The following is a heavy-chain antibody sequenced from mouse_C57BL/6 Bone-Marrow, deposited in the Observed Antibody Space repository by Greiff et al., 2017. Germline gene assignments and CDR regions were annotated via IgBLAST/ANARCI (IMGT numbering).Heavy chain of an antibody. V-gene: IGHV5-12*01. CDR2: ISNGGGST. CDR1: GFTFSDYY. J-gene: IGHJ4*01. Sequence: EVQLVESGGGLVQPGGSLKLSCAASGFTFSDYYMYWVRQTPEKRLEWVAYISNGGGSTYYPDTVKGRFTISRDNAKNTLYLQMSRLKSEDTAMYYCASLYYDYDRGYYYAMDYWGQGTSVTVSS. D-gene: IGHD2-4*01. CDR3: ASLYYDYDRGYYYAMDY.